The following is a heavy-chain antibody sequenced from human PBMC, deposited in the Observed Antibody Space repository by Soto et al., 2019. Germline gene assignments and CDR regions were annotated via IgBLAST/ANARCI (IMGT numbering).Heavy chain of an antibody. Sequence: EEQLLESGGGLVQPGGSLRLSCAASGSTFSSSAMTWVRQAPGKGLEWVSAISGSGSVTYYTSSVRGRFTISRDNSRNTLYLQMNNLRAEDTALYYCSRNTSGRQGSTLDIWGQGTMVTVSS. CDR1: GSTFSSSA. CDR2: ISGSGSVT. D-gene: IGHD6-19*01. J-gene: IGHJ3*02. CDR3: SRNTSGRQGSTLDI. V-gene: IGHV3-23*01.